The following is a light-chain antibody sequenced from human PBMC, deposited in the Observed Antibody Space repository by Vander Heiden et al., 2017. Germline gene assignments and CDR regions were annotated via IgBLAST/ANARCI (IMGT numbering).Light chain of an antibody. CDR3: AAWDDSLNGEV. Sequence: QSVLTQPPSVSEAPRQRVTISCSGSSSNIGNNAVNWYQQLPGKAPKLLIYYDDLLPSGVSDRFSGSKSGTSASLAISGLQSEDEADYDCAAWDDSLNGEVLGGGTKLTV. V-gene: IGLV1-36*01. CDR2: YDD. CDR1: SSNIGNNA. J-gene: IGLJ2*01.